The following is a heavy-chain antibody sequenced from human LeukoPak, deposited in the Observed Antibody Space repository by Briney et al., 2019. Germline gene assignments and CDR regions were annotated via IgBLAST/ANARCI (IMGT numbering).Heavy chain of an antibody. J-gene: IGHJ4*02. CDR3: ARQKLSLDFDY. CDR1: GYSFTNHW. V-gene: IGHV5-51*01. CDR2: IYPGDSDT. Sequence: GESLKISCKASGYSFTNHWIGWVRQMPGKGLEWMGIIYPGDSDTRYSPSFQGQVTISADKSISTAYLQWSSLKASDTAMYYCARQKLSLDFDYWGQGTLVTVSS. D-gene: IGHD5-24*01.